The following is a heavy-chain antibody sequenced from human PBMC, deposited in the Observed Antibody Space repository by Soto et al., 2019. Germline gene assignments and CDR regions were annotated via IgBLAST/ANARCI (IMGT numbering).Heavy chain of an antibody. CDR3: AKCTSHCTHDY. D-gene: IGHD2-2*01. V-gene: IGHV1-69*02. J-gene: IGHJ4*02. CDR2: IIPILGIA. CDR1: GGTFSSYT. Sequence: QVQLVQSGAEVKKPGSSVKVSCKASGGTFSSYTISWVRQAPGQGLEWMGRIIPILGIANYAQKFQGRVTITADKSTSTAYMELSSLRSEDTAVYYCAKCTSHCTHDYWGQGTLVTVSS.